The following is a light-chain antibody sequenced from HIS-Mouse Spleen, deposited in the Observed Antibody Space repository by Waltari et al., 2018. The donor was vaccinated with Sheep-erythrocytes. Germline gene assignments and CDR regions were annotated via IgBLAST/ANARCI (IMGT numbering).Light chain of an antibody. Sequence: QSALTQPRSVSGSPGQSVTISCTGPSSDVGGYNDVSWYQQHPGKAPKLMIYDVSKRPSGVPDCFSGSKSGNTASLTISGLQAEDEADYYCCSYAGSYNHVFATGTKVTVL. CDR3: CSYAGSYNHV. V-gene: IGLV2-11*01. J-gene: IGLJ1*01. CDR2: DVS. CDR1: SSDVGGYND.